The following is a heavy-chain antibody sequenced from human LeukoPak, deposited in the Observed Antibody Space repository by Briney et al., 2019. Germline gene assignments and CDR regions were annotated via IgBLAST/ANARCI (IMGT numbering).Heavy chain of an antibody. CDR3: AKRRQYYYDSSGERQNRLLDY. CDR1: GFTFSSYA. D-gene: IGHD3-22*01. CDR2: ISGSGGST. V-gene: IGHV3-23*01. J-gene: IGHJ4*02. Sequence: PGGSLRLSCAASGFTFSSYAMRWVRQAPGKGLEWVSAISGSGGSTYYADSVKGRFTISRDNSKNTLYLQMNSLRAEDTAVYYCAKRRQYYYDSSGERQNRLLDYWGQGTLVTVSS.